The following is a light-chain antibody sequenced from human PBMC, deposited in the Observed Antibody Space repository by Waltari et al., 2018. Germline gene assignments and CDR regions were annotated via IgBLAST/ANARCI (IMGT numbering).Light chain of an antibody. J-gene: IGKJ2*02. CDR1: QSVGVN. CDR3: HQTHSFPRT. V-gene: IGKV1-39*01. Sequence: DIQMTQSPSFLTASVGDRVTISCRASQSVGVNLNWYQQRPGQAPSLLSFGVSSLHGGAPARFSGSGSETAFSLTIRGLQPEDFATYYCHQTHSFPRTFGQGTKVEIK. CDR2: GVS.